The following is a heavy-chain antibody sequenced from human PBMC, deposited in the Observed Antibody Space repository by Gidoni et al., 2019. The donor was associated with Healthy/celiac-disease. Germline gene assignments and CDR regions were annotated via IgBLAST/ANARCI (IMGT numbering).Heavy chain of an antibody. V-gene: IGHV4-59*08. CDR3: ARLRRQQWHFDY. Sequence: QVQLQESGPGLVKPSETLSLTCTVSGGSISSYYWSWIRQPPGKGLEWIGYIYYSGSTNYNPSLKSRVTISVDTSKNQFSLKLSSVTAADTAVYYCARLRRQQWHFDYWGQGTLVTVSS. D-gene: IGHD6-19*01. CDR2: IYYSGST. CDR1: GGSISSYY. J-gene: IGHJ4*02.